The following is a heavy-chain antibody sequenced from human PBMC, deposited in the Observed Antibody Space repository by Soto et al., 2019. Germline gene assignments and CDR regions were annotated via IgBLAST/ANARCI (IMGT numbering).Heavy chain of an antibody. D-gene: IGHD3-22*01. CDR1: GGSISSGGYY. CDR2: IYYGGST. J-gene: IGHJ4*01. Sequence: SETLPLTCTVSGGSISSGGYYWSWIRQHPGKGLEWIGYIYYGGSTYYNPSLKSRATISGDTSKNQFSLKLSSVTAADTAVYYCARGGYYYENSGQNAYDYWGQGILVTVSS. V-gene: IGHV4-31*03. CDR3: ARGGYYYENSGQNAYDY.